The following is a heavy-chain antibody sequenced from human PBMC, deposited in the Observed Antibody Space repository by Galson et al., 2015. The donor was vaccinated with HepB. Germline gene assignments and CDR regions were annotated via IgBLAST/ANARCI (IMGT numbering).Heavy chain of an antibody. CDR2: IYYSGST. V-gene: IGHV4-39*01. CDR3: ARSPAAKMATFDY. Sequence: SETLSLTCTVSGGSISSSSYYWGWIRQPPGKGLEWIGSIYYSGSTYYNSSLKSRVTISVDTSKNQFSLKLSSVTAADTAVYYCARSPAAKMATFDYWGQGTLVTVSS. J-gene: IGHJ4*02. D-gene: IGHD5-24*01. CDR1: GGSISSSSYY.